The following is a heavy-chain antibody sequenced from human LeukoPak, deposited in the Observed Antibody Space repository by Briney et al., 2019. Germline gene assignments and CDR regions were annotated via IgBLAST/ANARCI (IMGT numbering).Heavy chain of an antibody. CDR3: ARDSVAGGKYNWFDP. D-gene: IGHD6-19*01. V-gene: IGHV3-11*04. Sequence: GGSLRLSCAASGFTFSDYYMSWIRQAPGEGLEWVSYISSSGSTIYYADSVKGRFTISRDNAKNSLYLQMNSLRAEDTAVYYCARDSVAGGKYNWFDPWGQGTLVTVSS. CDR2: ISSSGSTI. J-gene: IGHJ5*02. CDR1: GFTFSDYY.